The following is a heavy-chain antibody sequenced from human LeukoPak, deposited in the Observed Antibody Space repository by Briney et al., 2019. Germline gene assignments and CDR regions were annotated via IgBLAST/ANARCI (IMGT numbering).Heavy chain of an antibody. CDR1: GFTFDDYA. CDR3: TTDPSAYYYDSSGYYYYAFDI. D-gene: IGHD3-22*01. V-gene: IGHV3-15*01. CDR2: IKSKTDGGTT. Sequence: SLRLSCTASGFTFDDYAVSWFRQAPGKGLEWVGRIKSKTDGGTTDYAAPVKGRFTISRDDSKNTLYLQMNSLKTEDTAVYYCTTDPSAYYYDSSGYYYYAFDIWGQGTMVTVSS. J-gene: IGHJ3*02.